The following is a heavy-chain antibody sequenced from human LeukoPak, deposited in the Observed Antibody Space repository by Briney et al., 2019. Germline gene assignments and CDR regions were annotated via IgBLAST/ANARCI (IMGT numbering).Heavy chain of an antibody. D-gene: IGHD3-3*01. Sequence: PGGSLRLSCAASGFTFSSYLMSWVRQAPGKGLEWVANIKQDGSEKYYVDSVKGRFTISRDNAKNSLYLQMNSLRAEDTAMYYCARVNFLEWLLSDYWGQGTLVTVSS. J-gene: IGHJ4*02. V-gene: IGHV3-7*01. CDR2: IKQDGSEK. CDR3: ARVNFLEWLLSDY. CDR1: GFTFSSYL.